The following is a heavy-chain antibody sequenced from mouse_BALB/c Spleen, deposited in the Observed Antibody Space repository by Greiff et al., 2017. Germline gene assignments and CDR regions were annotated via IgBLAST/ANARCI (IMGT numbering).Heavy chain of an antibody. CDR1: GYTFTNYW. V-gene: IGHV1-63*02. Sequence: VQGVESGAELVRPGTSVKISCKASGYTFTNYWLGWVKQRPGHGLEWIGDIYPGGGYTNYNEKFKGKATLTADTSSSTAYMQLSSLTSEDSAVYFCARAAAFLFAYWGQGTLVTVSA. CDR2: IYPGGGYT. CDR3: ARAAAFLFAY. J-gene: IGHJ3*01.